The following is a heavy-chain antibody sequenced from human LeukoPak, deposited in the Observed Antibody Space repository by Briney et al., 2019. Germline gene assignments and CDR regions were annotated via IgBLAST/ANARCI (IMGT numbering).Heavy chain of an antibody. J-gene: IGHJ4*02. Sequence: PSETLSLTCTVSGVSISSGDYYWSWIRQPPGKGLEWIGYIYYSGSTYYNPSLKSRVTISVDTSKNQFSLKLSSVTAADTAVYYCARTQGGYSYGNFDYWGQGTLVTVSS. V-gene: IGHV4-30-4*01. CDR2: IYYSGST. CDR3: ARTQGGYSYGNFDY. CDR1: GVSISSGDYY. D-gene: IGHD5-18*01.